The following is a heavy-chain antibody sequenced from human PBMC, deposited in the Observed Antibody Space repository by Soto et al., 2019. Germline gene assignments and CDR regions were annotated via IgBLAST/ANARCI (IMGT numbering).Heavy chain of an antibody. CDR3: VKSGPTASSYYYGLAL. J-gene: IGHJ6*04. CDR1: GDSVSSNSAA. D-gene: IGHD3-10*01. Sequence: SQTLSLTCAISGDSVSSNSAAWNWIRQSPSRGLEWLGRTYYRSKWYNDYAVSVKSRITINPDTSKNQFSLQLNSVTPEDTAVYYCVKSGPTASSYYYGLALWGAQTTVSVSS. CDR2: TYYRSKWYN. V-gene: IGHV6-1*01.